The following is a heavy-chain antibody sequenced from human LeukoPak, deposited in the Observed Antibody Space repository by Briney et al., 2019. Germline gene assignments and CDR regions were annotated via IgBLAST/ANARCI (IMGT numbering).Heavy chain of an antibody. D-gene: IGHD4-17*01. J-gene: IGHJ3*02. Sequence: SETLSLTCTVSGGSISSGGYYWSWIHQHPWKGLEWIGYIYYSGSTYYNPSLKSRVTISVDTSKNQFSLKLSSVTAADTAVYYCARSAYGDHSAFDIWGQGTMVTVSS. CDR3: ARSAYGDHSAFDI. CDR1: GGSISSGGYY. V-gene: IGHV4-31*03. CDR2: IYYSGST.